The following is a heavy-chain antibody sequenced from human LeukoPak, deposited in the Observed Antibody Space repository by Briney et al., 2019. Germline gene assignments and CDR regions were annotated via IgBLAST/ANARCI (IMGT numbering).Heavy chain of an antibody. CDR1: GFTFSSYW. CDR3: GRGMRDYYGLDY. D-gene: IGHD3-10*01. CDR2: IYSGGST. V-gene: IGHV3-66*01. J-gene: IGHJ4*02. Sequence: GGSLRLSCAASGFTFSSYWMSWVRQAPGKGLEWVSVIYSGGSTYYADSVKGRFTISRDNAKNTLFLQMNSLTVEDTAVYYCGRGMRDYYGLDYWGQGILVTVSS.